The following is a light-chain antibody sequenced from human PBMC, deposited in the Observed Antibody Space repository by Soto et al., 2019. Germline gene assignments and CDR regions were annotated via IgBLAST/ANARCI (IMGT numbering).Light chain of an antibody. J-gene: IGLJ1*01. CDR2: ENN. CDR3: GTWDSSLSAYYV. Sequence: QSALTQPPSVSAAPGQKVTISCSGSSSNIGNNYVSWYQQLPGTAPKLLIYENNKRPSGIPDRFSGSKSGTSATLGITGLQTGDEADYYCGTWDSSLSAYYVFGTGT. V-gene: IGLV1-51*02. CDR1: SSNIGNNY.